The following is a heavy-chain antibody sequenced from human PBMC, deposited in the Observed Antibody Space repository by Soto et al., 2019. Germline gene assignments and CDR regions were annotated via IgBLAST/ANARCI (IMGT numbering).Heavy chain of an antibody. CDR3: ASPTFGGVTYDLPH. Sequence: WASVKVSCKASGYAFTDFSIHWVRQAPGQGLEWMGWINPNSADTNYAQKFQARVSMTRDTSTDTAYMSLSGLTYDDTAVYYCASPTFGGVTYDLPHWGQGTLVTVSS. D-gene: IGHD3-16*01. J-gene: IGHJ4*02. CDR2: INPNSADT. CDR1: GYAFTDFS. V-gene: IGHV1-2*02.